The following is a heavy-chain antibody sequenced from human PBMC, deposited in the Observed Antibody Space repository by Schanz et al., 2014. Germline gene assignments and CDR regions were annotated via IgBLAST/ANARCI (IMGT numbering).Heavy chain of an antibody. J-gene: IGHJ4*02. CDR1: GITFSSHS. Sequence: GGSLRLSCAASGITFSSHSFNWVRQAPGKGLEWISYITYNGGTIYYADSVKGRFTISRDNAKNSLYLQMDSLRAEDTAVYYCARDLPRTFLFDYWGQGTLVTVSS. CDR3: ARDLPRTFLFDY. CDR2: ITYNGGTI. V-gene: IGHV3-48*01.